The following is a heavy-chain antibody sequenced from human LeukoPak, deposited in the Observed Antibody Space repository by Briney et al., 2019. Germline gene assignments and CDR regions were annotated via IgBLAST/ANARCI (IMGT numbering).Heavy chain of an antibody. J-gene: IGHJ5*02. Sequence: PSETLSLTCTVSGGSISSYYWSWIRQPPGEGLEWIGYIYYSGSTNYNPSLKSRVTISVDTSKNQFSLKLSSVTAADTAVYYCARQAGILWFGEYNKNWFDPWGQGTLVTVSS. V-gene: IGHV4-59*08. CDR1: GGSISSYY. D-gene: IGHD3-10*01. CDR3: ARQAGILWFGEYNKNWFDP. CDR2: IYYSGST.